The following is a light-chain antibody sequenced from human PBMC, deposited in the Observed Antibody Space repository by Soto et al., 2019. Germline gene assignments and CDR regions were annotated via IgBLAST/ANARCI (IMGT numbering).Light chain of an antibody. CDR3: QQYGTSPWT. CDR1: QSVSSC. V-gene: IGKV3-20*01. CDR2: GTS. J-gene: IGKJ1*01. Sequence: EIVLTQSPATLSLSPGERATLSCRASQSVSSCLAWYQQKPGQAPRLLIYGTSSRATGIPDRFSGSGSGTDFTLTINGLEPEDFAMYFCQQYGTSPWTFGQGTKVDIK.